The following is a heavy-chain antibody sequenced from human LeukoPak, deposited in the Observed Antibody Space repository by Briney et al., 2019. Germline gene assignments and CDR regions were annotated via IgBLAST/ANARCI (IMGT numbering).Heavy chain of an antibody. J-gene: IGHJ4*02. CDR2: ISTGSSYT. CDR1: GFTFSGTT. D-gene: IGHD3-10*01. Sequence: QPGGSLKLSCAASGFTFSGTTMHWVRQASGKGLEWDSYISTGSSYTNYADSVKGRFTISRDNAKNSLSLQMNSLRAEDTAIYYCARAYGQVYFDNWGQGTLVTVSS. CDR3: ARAYGQVYFDN. V-gene: IGHV3-21*05.